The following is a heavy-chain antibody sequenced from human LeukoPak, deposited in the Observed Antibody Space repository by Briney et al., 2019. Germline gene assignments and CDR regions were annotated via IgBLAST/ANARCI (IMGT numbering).Heavy chain of an antibody. Sequence: GASVKVSCKASGYTFTSYDINWVRQATGQGLEWMGWMNPNSGNTGYAQKFQGRVTMTRNTSISTAYMELSSLRSEDTAVYYCASFRHYDFWSGYYAGDYYYGMDVWGQGTTVTVS. CDR1: GYTFTSYD. V-gene: IGHV1-8*01. D-gene: IGHD3-3*01. CDR3: ASFRHYDFWSGYYAGDYYYGMDV. CDR2: MNPNSGNT. J-gene: IGHJ6*02.